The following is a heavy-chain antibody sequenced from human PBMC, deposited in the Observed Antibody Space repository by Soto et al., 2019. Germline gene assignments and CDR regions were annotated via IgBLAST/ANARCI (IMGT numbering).Heavy chain of an antibody. CDR1: GGSFSDYY. CDR2: INHSGST. Sequence: SETLSLTYAVYGGSFSDYYWSWIRQPPGKGLEWIGEINHSGSTNYNPSLKSRVTISVDTSKNQFSLKLSSVTAADTAVYYCERGTGTTSSTWFDPWGQGTLVTVSS. V-gene: IGHV4-34*01. CDR3: ERGTGTTSSTWFDP. J-gene: IGHJ5*02. D-gene: IGHD1-7*01.